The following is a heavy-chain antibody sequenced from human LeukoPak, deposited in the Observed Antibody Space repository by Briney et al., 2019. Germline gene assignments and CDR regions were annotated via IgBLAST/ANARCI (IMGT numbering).Heavy chain of an antibody. V-gene: IGHV3-23*01. D-gene: IGHD6-19*01. J-gene: IGHJ5*02. CDR3: AKASIAVAGTGRYNWFDP. CDR1: GFTFSNYA. CDR2: ISGSGGTT. Sequence: GGSLRLSCAASGFTFSNYAMTWVRQAPGKGLKWVSGISGSGGTTYYADSVKGRFTISRDNSKNTLYLQMNSLRAEDTAVYYCAKASIAVAGTGRYNWFDPWGQGTLVTVSS.